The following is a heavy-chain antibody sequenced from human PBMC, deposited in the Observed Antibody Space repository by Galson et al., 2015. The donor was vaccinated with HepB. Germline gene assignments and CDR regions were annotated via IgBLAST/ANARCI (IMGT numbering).Heavy chain of an antibody. D-gene: IGHD4-17*01. CDR2: ISSSTIYT. CDR3: AKGYGLFDL. Sequence: SLRLSCAASGFTFSDYYMSWIRQAPGKGLEWLSYISSSTIYTNYADSVKGRSTISRANSKNTLSFQMSSLRTEDTAVYYCAKGYGLFDLWGPGTLVTVSS. CDR1: GFTFSDYY. J-gene: IGHJ5*02. V-gene: IGHV3-11*05.